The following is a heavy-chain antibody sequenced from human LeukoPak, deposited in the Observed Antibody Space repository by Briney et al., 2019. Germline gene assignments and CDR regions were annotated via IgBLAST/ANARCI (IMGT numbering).Heavy chain of an antibody. Sequence: SETLSLTCAVYGGSFSGYSWSWIRQPPGKGLEWIGEINHSGSTNYNPSLKSRVTISVDTSKNQLSLKLSSVTAADTAVYYCARGHANNCSGGSCYTLNFDYWGQGTLVTVSS. CDR2: INHSGST. CDR3: ARGHANNCSGGSCYTLNFDY. J-gene: IGHJ4*02. D-gene: IGHD2-15*01. CDR1: GGSFSGYS. V-gene: IGHV4-34*01.